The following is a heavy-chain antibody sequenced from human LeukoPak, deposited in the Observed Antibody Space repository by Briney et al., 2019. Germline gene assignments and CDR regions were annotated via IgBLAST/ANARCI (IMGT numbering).Heavy chain of an antibody. Sequence: GGSLRLSCAASGFTFSNYGLHWVRQAPGRGLEWVAFMSYDGTHKYYADSARGRFTISRDNSKNTLFLQMNSLRTEDTAVYYCAKDFGYGDCFDYWGQGTVVTVSS. CDR1: GFTFSNYG. V-gene: IGHV3-30*18. CDR3: AKDFGYGDCFDY. D-gene: IGHD4-17*01. CDR2: MSYDGTHK. J-gene: IGHJ4*02.